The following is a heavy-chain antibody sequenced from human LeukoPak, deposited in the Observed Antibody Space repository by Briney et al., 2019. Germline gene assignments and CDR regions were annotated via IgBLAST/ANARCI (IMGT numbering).Heavy chain of an antibody. J-gene: IGHJ5*02. CDR3: ASTNYDILTFDP. CDR1: GYTFTSYG. V-gene: IGHV1-18*01. Sequence: ASVKFSCKASGYTFTSYGISWVRQAPGQGLEWMGWISAYNGNTNYAQKLQGRVTMTTDTSTSTAYMELRSLRSDDTAVYYCASTNYDILTFDPWGQGTLVTVSS. D-gene: IGHD3-9*01. CDR2: ISAYNGNT.